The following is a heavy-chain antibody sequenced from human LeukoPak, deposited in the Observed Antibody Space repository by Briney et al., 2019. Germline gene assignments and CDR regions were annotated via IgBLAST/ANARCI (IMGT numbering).Heavy chain of an antibody. CDR2: IKQDGSEK. J-gene: IGHJ3*02. CDR1: GFTFSSYW. CDR3: VRDQTDDAFDI. Sequence: GGSLRLSCAASGFTFSSYWMSWVRQAPGKGLEWVANIKQDGSEKYYVDSVKGRFTISRDNAKNSLYLQMNSLRAEDTAVYYCVRDQTDDAFDIWGQGTMVTVSS. V-gene: IGHV3-7*03.